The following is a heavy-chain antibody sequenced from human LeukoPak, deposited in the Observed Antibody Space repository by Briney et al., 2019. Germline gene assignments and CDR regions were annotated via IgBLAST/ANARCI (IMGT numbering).Heavy chain of an antibody. CDR2: INAGNGNT. D-gene: IGHD6-13*01. CDR3: ASTVSAGTYRYFQH. V-gene: IGHV1-3*01. CDR1: GYIFTTYA. Sequence: ASVKVSCKASGYIFTTYAMHWVRQAPGQSPEWMGWINAGNGNTKYSQKFQGRVTITRDTSANIAYMELSSLRSEDTAVYYCASTVSAGTYRYFQHWGQGTLVTVSS. J-gene: IGHJ1*01.